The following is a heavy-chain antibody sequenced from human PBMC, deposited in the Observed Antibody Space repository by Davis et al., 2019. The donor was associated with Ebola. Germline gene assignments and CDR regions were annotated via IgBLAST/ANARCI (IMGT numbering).Heavy chain of an antibody. CDR3: ARATGMDV. Sequence: GGSLRLSCAASGFTFSDYSMNWVRQAPGKGLEWVANINQDGTEKYYVDSVKGRFTISRDNSKNTLYLQMNSLRAEDTAVYYCARATGMDVWGKGTTVTVSS. J-gene: IGHJ6*04. V-gene: IGHV3-7*01. CDR2: INQDGTEK. CDR1: GFTFSDYS.